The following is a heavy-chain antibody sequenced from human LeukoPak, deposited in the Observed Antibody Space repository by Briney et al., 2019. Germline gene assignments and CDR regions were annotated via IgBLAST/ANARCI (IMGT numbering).Heavy chain of an antibody. J-gene: IGHJ4*01. CDR2: INYSGST. CDR3: ARAGGSYYDY. V-gene: IGHV4-61*01. CDR1: GGSVSSGSYY. D-gene: IGHD1-26*01. Sequence: SETLSLTCTVSGGSVSSGSYYWGWLRQPPGKGLEWIGYINYSGSTNYNPSLKSRVTISEDTSKNQFTLRLRSVTAADTAMYYCARAGGSYYDYWGQGTLVTVSS.